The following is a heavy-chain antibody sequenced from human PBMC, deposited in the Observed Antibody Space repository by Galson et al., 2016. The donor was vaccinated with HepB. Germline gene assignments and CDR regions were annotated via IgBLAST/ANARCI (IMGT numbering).Heavy chain of an antibody. J-gene: IGHJ3*02. CDR2: ISIPGNTI. V-gene: IGHV3-11*01. CDR3: ARVGSVTIDAFDI. Sequence: SLRLSCAASGFTLRDYFMTWIRQAPGKGLERVSYISIPGNTIAYTDSVKGRFTNSRDNARNSLYLQMNSLRAEDTAIYYCARVGSVTIDAFDIWGQGTMVTVSS. CDR1: GFTLRDYF. D-gene: IGHD4-17*01.